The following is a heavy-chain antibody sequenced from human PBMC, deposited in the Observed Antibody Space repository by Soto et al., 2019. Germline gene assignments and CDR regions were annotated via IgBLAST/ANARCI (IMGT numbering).Heavy chain of an antibody. CDR2: INPSGGST. J-gene: IGHJ4*02. CDR1: GYTFTSYY. Sequence: QVQLVQSGAEVKKPGASVKVSCKASGYTFTSYYMHWVRQAPGQGLEWMGIINPSGGSTSYAQKFQGRVIMTRDTSTSTVDMGRSSLRSEDTAVYYCARALGFGELSDYWGQGTLVTVSS. V-gene: IGHV1-46*01. D-gene: IGHD3-10*01. CDR3: ARALGFGELSDY.